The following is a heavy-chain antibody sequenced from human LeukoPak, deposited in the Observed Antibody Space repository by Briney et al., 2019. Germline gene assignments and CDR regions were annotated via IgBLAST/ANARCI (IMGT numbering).Heavy chain of an antibody. Sequence: GESLKISCKGSGYSFTSYWIGWVRQVPGKGLEWMGIIYPGDSHIRYSPSFQGQVTISADKSISTAYLQWSSLKASDTAMYYCARALEWLQKQYYFDYWGQGTLVTVSS. CDR2: IYPGDSHI. D-gene: IGHD5-24*01. V-gene: IGHV5-51*01. CDR3: ARALEWLQKQYYFDY. CDR1: GYSFTSYW. J-gene: IGHJ4*02.